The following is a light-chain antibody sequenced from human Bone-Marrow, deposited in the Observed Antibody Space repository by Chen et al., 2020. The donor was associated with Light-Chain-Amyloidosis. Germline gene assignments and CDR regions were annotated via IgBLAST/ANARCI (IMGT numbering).Light chain of an antibody. V-gene: IGLV3-21*02. J-gene: IGLJ3*02. CDR3: QVWDRGSDRPV. CDR1: NIGSTS. CDR2: DDS. Sequence: SYVLTQPSSVSVAPGQTATIACGGNNIGSTSVHWYQQTPGQAPLLVVYDDSDRPSGIPERLSGSDSGTTATLASGRVEAGDEAVYYCQVWDRGSDRPVFGGGTKLTVL.